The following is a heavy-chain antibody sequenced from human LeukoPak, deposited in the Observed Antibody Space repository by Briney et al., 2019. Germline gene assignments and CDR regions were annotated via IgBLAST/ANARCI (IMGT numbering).Heavy chain of an antibody. Sequence: PGESLRLSCAASGFTFSNYWMSWVRQAPGKGLEWVANIRQDGSEKYYVDSVKGRFAISRDNTKKSLFLQMSSLRAEDTAVYYCAREYYSSFGYWGQGALVTVSS. D-gene: IGHD2-21*01. V-gene: IGHV3-7*01. CDR3: AREYYSSFGY. CDR2: IRQDGSEK. J-gene: IGHJ4*02. CDR1: GFTFSNYW.